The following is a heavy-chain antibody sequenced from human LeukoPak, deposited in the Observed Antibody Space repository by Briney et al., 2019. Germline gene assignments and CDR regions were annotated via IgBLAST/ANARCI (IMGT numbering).Heavy chain of an antibody. V-gene: IGHV3-21*01. CDR2: ISSFSTSV. CDR1: GFTFSTYS. J-gene: IGHJ4*02. Sequence: TGGSLRLSCVVSGFTFSTYSVNWVRQAPGKGLEWVSSISSFSTSVYYADSVKGRFTISRDSAKNSLYLQMSSLRAEDTAVYYCTRDHEYWSVTDYWGQGTLVTVSS. D-gene: IGHD2/OR15-2a*01. CDR3: TRDHEYWSVTDY.